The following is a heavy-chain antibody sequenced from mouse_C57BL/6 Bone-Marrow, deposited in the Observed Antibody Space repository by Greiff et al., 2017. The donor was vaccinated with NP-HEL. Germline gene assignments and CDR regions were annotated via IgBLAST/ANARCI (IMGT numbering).Heavy chain of an antibody. V-gene: IGHV1-76*01. J-gene: IGHJ4*01. Sequence: VQLQQSGAELVRPGASVKLSCKASGYTFTDYYINWVKQRPGQGLEWIARIYPGSGNTYYNEKFKGKATLTAEKSSSTAYMQLSSLTSEDSAVYFCARFSYYGSRYAMDYWGQGTSVTVSS. D-gene: IGHD1-1*01. CDR2: IYPGSGNT. CDR1: GYTFTDYY. CDR3: ARFSYYGSRYAMDY.